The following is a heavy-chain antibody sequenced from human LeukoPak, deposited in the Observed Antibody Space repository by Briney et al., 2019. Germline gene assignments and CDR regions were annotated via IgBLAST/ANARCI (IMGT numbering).Heavy chain of an antibody. Sequence: GGSLRLSCAASGFTFSSYSMNWVRQAPGKGLEWVSSISSSSSYIYYADSVKGRFTISRDNAKNSLYLQMNSLRAEDTAVYYCASSGDFWYHFDYWGQGTLVTVSS. CDR2: ISSSSSYI. CDR3: ASSGDFWYHFDY. J-gene: IGHJ4*02. CDR1: GFTFSSYS. V-gene: IGHV3-21*01. D-gene: IGHD2-21*02.